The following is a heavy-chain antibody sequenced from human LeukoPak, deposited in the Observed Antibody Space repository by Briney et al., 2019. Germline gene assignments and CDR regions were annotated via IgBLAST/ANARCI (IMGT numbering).Heavy chain of an antibody. J-gene: IGHJ4*02. CDR2: INPNSGGT. D-gene: IGHD5-12*01. CDR1: GYTFTGYY. Sequence: ASVKVSCKASGYTFTGYYMHWVRQAPGQGLEWMGWINPNSGGTIYAQKFQGRVTMTRDTSISTAYMELSRLRSDDTAVYYCARTSGGGYDIDYWGQGTLVTVSS. CDR3: ARTSGGGYDIDY. V-gene: IGHV1-2*02.